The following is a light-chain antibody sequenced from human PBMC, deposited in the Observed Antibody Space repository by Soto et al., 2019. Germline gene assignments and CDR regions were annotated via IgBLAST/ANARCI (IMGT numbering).Light chain of an antibody. CDR2: EVS. V-gene: IGLV2-23*02. J-gene: IGLJ1*01. CDR3: CSYAGSTPYV. Sequence: QSVLTQPASVSASPGQSITISRTGTSSDVGSYKLVSWYQQHPGKGPQLMIYEVSKRPSGISNRFSGSKSGNTASLTISGLQAEDEADYYCCSYAGSTPYVFGTGTKVTVL. CDR1: SSDVGSYKL.